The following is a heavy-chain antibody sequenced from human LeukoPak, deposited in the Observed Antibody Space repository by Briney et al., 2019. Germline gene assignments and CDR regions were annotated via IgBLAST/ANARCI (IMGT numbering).Heavy chain of an antibody. Sequence: ASVEVSCKASGYTFTSYDINWVRQATGQGLEWMGWMNPKSGNTGYAQKFQGRVTMTRDTSISTAYMELSSLRSEDTAVYYCASSETASGWFDPWGQGTLVTVSS. J-gene: IGHJ5*02. D-gene: IGHD6-25*01. CDR1: GYTFTSYD. CDR3: ASSETASGWFDP. CDR2: MNPKSGNT. V-gene: IGHV1-8*01.